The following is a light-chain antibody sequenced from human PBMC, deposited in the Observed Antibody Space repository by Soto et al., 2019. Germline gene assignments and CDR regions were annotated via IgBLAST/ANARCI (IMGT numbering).Light chain of an antibody. J-gene: IGLJ2*01. CDR2: EDH. CDR3: GTWDGSRSSVV. CDR1: SSNIRSNY. V-gene: IGLV1-51*02. Sequence: QSVLTQPHSVSASPGQTVIISCSGSSSNIRSNYVSWHQQHPGTTPKLLIYEDHKRPPGRPDRFSGSKSDTSATLYITGLQNGDEADYYCGTWDGSRSSVVFGGGTKLTVL.